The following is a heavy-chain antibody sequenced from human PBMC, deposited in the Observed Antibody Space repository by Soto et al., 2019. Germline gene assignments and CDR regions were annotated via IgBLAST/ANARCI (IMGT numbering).Heavy chain of an antibody. D-gene: IGHD2-21*02. Sequence: SETLSLTCTVSGASISSYYWSWIRQPPGKGLEWIGYIYYSGSTNYNPSLKSRVTISVDTSKNQFSLKLSSVTAADTAVYYCARHSPYCGGDCYSYDYWGQGTLVTVSS. CDR3: ARHSPYCGGDCYSYDY. J-gene: IGHJ4*02. V-gene: IGHV4-59*08. CDR1: GASISSYY. CDR2: IYYSGST.